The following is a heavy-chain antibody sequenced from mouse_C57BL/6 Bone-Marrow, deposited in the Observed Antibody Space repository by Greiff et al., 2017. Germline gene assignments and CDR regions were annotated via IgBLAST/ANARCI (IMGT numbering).Heavy chain of an antibody. D-gene: IGHD2-1*01. Sequence: VQLQQSGAELAKPGASVKLSCKASGYTFTSYWMHWVKQRPGQGLEWIGYINPSSGYTKYKQKFKDKATLTAEKSSSTAYMKLSSLTYEYSAVEYCARRLLWYPWFSYWGQVTLVTVSA. J-gene: IGHJ3*01. CDR2: INPSSGYT. CDR1: GYTFTSYW. V-gene: IGHV1-7*01. CDR3: ARRLLWYPWFSY.